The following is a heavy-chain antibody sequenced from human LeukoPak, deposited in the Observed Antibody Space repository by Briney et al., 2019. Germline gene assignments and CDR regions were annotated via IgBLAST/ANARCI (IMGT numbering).Heavy chain of an antibody. J-gene: IGHJ5*02. V-gene: IGHV1-18*01. CDR1: GSTFTSYG. CDR3: GRGIPTLNWFDP. Sequence: ASVKLSCKASGSTFTSYGISWVRQAPGQGLEWMGWISAYNGNTNYAQKLQGRVTMTTDTSTSTAYMELRSLRSDDTAVYYCGRGIPTLNWFDPWGQGTLVTVSS. CDR2: ISAYNGNT.